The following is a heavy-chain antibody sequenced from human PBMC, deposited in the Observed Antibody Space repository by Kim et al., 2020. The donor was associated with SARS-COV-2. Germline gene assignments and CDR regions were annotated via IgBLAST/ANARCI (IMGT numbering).Heavy chain of an antibody. D-gene: IGHD6-13*01. CDR2: ISSSSSYI. V-gene: IGHV3-21*01. CDR1: GFTFSSYS. CDR3: ARLHWDPIAAASRGYYYYGMDV. J-gene: IGHJ6*02. Sequence: GGSLRLSCAASGFTFSSYSMNWVRQAPGKGLEWVSSISSSSSYIYYADSVKGRFTISRDNAKNSLYLQMNSLRAEDTAVYYCARLHWDPIAAASRGYYYYGMDVWGQGTTVTVSS.